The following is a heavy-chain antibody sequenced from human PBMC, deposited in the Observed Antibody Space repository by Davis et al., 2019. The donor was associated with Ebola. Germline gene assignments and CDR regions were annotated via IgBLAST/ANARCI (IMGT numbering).Heavy chain of an antibody. D-gene: IGHD3-22*01. Sequence: GESLKISCAASGFTFSNYPMHWVRQAPGKGLEWVAVISSDGSYKYYADSVKGRFTISRDNSKNTLWLQMNSLRPEDTAVYYCAKSQGIVVLITPYFDYWGQGTLVTVSS. V-gene: IGHV3-30*18. CDR1: GFTFSNYP. CDR2: ISSDGSYK. CDR3: AKSQGIVVLITPYFDY. J-gene: IGHJ4*02.